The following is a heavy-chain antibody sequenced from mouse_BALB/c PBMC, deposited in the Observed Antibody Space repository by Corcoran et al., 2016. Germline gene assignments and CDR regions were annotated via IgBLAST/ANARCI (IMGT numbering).Heavy chain of an antibody. J-gene: IGHJ3*01. CDR2: IDPANGNT. D-gene: IGHD2-1*01. V-gene: IGHV14-3*02. Sequence: EVQLQQSGAELVKPGASVKLSCTASGFNIKDTYMHWVKQRPEQGLEWIGRIDPANGNTKYAPKFQGKATITADTSSNTAYLQLSSLTSEDTAVYYCASRYYGNYLAWFAYWGQGTLVTVSA. CDR1: GFNIKDTY. CDR3: ASRYYGNYLAWFAY.